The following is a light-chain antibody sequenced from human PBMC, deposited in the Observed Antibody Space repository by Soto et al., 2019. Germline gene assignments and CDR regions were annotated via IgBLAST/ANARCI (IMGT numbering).Light chain of an antibody. V-gene: IGKV3-15*01. Sequence: EIVMTQSPATLSVSPGERATLSCRASQSVSSNLAWYQQKPGQAPRLLIYGASTRATGIPARFSGSGSGTEFTPTLSSLQSEDFAVYYCQQYNNWRPQTFGQGTKVEIK. J-gene: IGKJ1*01. CDR1: QSVSSN. CDR2: GAS. CDR3: QQYNNWRPQT.